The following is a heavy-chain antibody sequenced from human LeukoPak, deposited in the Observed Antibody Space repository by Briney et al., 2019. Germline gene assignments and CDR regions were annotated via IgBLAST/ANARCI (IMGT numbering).Heavy chain of an antibody. CDR3: ARVAYYYDSSGYPFDAFDI. Sequence: ASVKVSCKASGYTFTGYYMHWVRQAPGQGLEWMGWMNPNSGNTGYAQKFQGRVTITRNTSISTAYMELSSLRSEDTAVYYCARVAYYYDSSGYPFDAFDIWGQGTMVTVSS. V-gene: IGHV1-8*03. CDR1: GYTFTGYY. J-gene: IGHJ3*02. CDR2: MNPNSGNT. D-gene: IGHD3-22*01.